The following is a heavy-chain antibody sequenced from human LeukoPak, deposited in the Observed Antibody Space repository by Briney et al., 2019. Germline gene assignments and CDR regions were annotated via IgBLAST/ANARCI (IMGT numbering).Heavy chain of an antibody. CDR2: INPNSGGT. CDR1: GYTFTGYY. V-gene: IGHV1-2*02. CDR3: ARDHGDYVQYNWFDP. Sequence: ASVKVSCKASGYTFTGYYMHWVRQAPGQGLEWMGCINPNSGGTNYAQKFQGRVTMTRDTSIRTAYMELSGLKSDDTAVYYCARDHGDYVQYNWFDPWGQGTLVTVSS. D-gene: IGHD4-17*01. J-gene: IGHJ5*02.